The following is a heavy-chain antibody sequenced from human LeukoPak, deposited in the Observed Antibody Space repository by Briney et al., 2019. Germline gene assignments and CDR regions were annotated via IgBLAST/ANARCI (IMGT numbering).Heavy chain of an antibody. CDR1: GGSISSYY. D-gene: IGHD3-22*01. CDR2: IYYSGST. Sequence: PSETLSLTCTVSGGSISSYYWSWIRQPPGKGLEWIGYIYYSGSTNYNPSLKSRVTISVDTSKNQFSLKLSSVTAADTAVYYCARERMYYYDSSGYGREYYFDYWGQGTLVTVSS. CDR3: ARERMYYYDSSGYGREYYFDY. V-gene: IGHV4-59*01. J-gene: IGHJ4*02.